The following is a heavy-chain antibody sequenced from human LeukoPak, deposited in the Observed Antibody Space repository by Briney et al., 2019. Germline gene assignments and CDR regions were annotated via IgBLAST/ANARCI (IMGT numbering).Heavy chain of an antibody. CDR1: GPSITTYM. CDR2: ICDRSGHI. Sequence: GGSLRLSCAASGPSITTYMRNWVRQAPGKGLEWVSSICDRSGHIYYADSVKGRFTIAKNNSKTTLYLQMNSLRAEDTAVYYCAKVYGLYYYYYIDVWGKGTTVTISS. CDR3: AKVYGLYYYYYIDV. J-gene: IGHJ6*03. D-gene: IGHD2/OR15-2a*01. V-gene: IGHV3-21*01.